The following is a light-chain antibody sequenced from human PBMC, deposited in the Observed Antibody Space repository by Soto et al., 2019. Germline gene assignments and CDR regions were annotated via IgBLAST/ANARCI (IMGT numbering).Light chain of an antibody. Sequence: EIVLTQSPGTLSLSPGERATLSRRASQSVDTFLVWYQQKPGQAPRLLISGASSRATGIPDRFRGSGSGTDFTLTISGLEPEDFAVYYCQQYANSPPWTFGQGTKVEIK. V-gene: IGKV3-20*01. CDR3: QQYANSPPWT. CDR2: GAS. CDR1: QSVDTF. J-gene: IGKJ1*01.